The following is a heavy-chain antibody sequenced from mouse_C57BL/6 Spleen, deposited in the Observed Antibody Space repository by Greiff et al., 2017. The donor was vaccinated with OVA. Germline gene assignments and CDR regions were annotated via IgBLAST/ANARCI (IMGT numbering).Heavy chain of an antibody. CDR1: GYAFSSYW. J-gene: IGHJ3*01. V-gene: IGHV1-80*01. Sequence: VQLQQSGAELVKPGASVKISCKASGYAFSSYWMNWVKQRPGKGLEWIGQIYPGDGDTNYNGKFKGKATLTADKSSSTAYMQLSSLTSEDSAVYFCAREGIYYDYDGFAYWGQGTLVTVSA. D-gene: IGHD2-4*01. CDR2: IYPGDGDT. CDR3: AREGIYYDYDGFAY.